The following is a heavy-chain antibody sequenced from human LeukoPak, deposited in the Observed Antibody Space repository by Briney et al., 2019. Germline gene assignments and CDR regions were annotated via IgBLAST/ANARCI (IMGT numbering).Heavy chain of an antibody. CDR3: ARVSFGHDYGMGVDAFGI. D-gene: IGHD4-17*01. V-gene: IGHV1-2*02. CDR2: INPNSGGT. CDR1: GYTFTGYY. J-gene: IGHJ3*02. Sequence: ASVKVSCKASGYTFTGYYMHWVRQAPGQGLEWMGWINPNSGGTNYAQKFQGRVTMTRDTSISTAYMELSRLRSDDTAVYYCARVSFGHDYGMGVDAFGIWGQGTMVTVSS.